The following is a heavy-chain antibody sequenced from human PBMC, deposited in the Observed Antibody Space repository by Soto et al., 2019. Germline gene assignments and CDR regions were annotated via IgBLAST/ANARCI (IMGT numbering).Heavy chain of an antibody. D-gene: IGHD2-2*01. Sequence: SVKVSCKASGGTFSSYAISWVRQAPGQGLEWMGGIIPIFGTANYAQKFQGRVTITADKSTSTAYMELSSLRSEDTAVYYCARVGYCSSTSCYAWFDPWGQGTLVTVSS. CDR1: GGTFSSYA. CDR3: ARVGYCSSTSCYAWFDP. J-gene: IGHJ5*02. V-gene: IGHV1-69*06. CDR2: IIPIFGTA.